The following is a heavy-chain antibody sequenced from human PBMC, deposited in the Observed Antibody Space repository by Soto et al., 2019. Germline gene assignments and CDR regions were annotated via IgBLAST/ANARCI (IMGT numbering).Heavy chain of an antibody. D-gene: IGHD2-2*01. CDR1: RFTFSRYW. CDR2: INNDRGQT. V-gene: IGHV3-74*01. CDR3: TIDGQCITTSCYGNWFDS. J-gene: IGHJ5*01. Sequence: VGSLILSCAASRFTFSRYWMQWVRQVQGKGLVWVSRINNDRGQTSYADSVKGGFTISRDNARNTLYREMNSLRGEDTAVHYSTIDGQCITTSCYGNWFDSWGQGTLDTVSS.